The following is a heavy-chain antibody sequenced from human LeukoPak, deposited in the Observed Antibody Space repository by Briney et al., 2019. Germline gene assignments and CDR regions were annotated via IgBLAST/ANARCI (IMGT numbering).Heavy chain of an antibody. CDR3: ARAISPNGSGTNSALDV. CDR1: GYTFTTYY. Sequence: ASVKVSCKASGYTFTTYYMHWVRQVPGQGLEWMGMINPSGGSTSYAQKFQGRVTMTRDTSTSTVYMELSSLRSEDTAVFYCARAISPNGSGTNSALDVWGQGTTVTVSS. V-gene: IGHV1-46*01. CDR2: INPSGGST. J-gene: IGHJ6*02. D-gene: IGHD3-10*01.